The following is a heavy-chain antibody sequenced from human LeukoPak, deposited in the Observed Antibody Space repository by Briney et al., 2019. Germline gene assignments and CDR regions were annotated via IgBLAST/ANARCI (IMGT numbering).Heavy chain of an antibody. J-gene: IGHJ4*02. CDR2: IYGDGSTT. D-gene: IGHD2/OR15-2a*01. CDR3: ATELSAGY. Sequence: PGGSLRFSCAAFGFSFSRYWMHWVRQAPGKGLVWVSRIYGDGSTTHYADSVKGRFTISRDNAKNTLYLQMNSLRAEDTAVYYCATELSAGYWGQGTLVTVSS. V-gene: IGHV3-74*01. CDR1: GFSFSRYW.